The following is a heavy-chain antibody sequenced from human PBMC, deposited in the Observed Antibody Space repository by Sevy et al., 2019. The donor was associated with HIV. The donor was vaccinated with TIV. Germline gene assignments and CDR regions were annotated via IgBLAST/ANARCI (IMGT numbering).Heavy chain of an antibody. CDR2: ISNSGTSM. CDR3: ARDLPPSATTVAHFDC. J-gene: IGHJ4*02. CDR1: GFTFSSYE. V-gene: IGHV3-48*03. D-gene: IGHD4-17*01. Sequence: GGYLRLSCVASGFTFSSYEMNWVRQAPGKGLEWVSYISNSGTSMYYSGSVKGRFTISRDNARNSLYLQMNSLRAEDTAVYYCARDLPPSATTVAHFDCWGQGTLVIVSS.